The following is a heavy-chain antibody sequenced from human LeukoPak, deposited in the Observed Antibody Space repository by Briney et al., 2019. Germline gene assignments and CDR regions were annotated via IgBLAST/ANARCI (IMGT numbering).Heavy chain of an antibody. CDR1: GFTFSDNR. D-gene: IGHD5-18*01. V-gene: IGHV3-74*01. Sequence: PGGSLRLSCAASGFTFSDNRMHWVRQAPGKGLEWVSRINTDGSSTAYADSVKGRFTISRDNAKNTLYLQMNSLRAEDTAVYYCARDGGYTYGYFDYWGQGTLVTVYS. CDR2: INTDGSST. J-gene: IGHJ4*02. CDR3: ARDGGYTYGYFDY.